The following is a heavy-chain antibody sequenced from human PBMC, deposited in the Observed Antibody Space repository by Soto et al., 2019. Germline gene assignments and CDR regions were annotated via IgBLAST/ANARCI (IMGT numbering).Heavy chain of an antibody. V-gene: IGHV3-30*18. D-gene: IGHD3-10*01. CDR2: ISYDGSNK. J-gene: IGHJ6*02. CDR1: EFTFSSYG. Sequence: QVQLVESGGGVVQPGRSLRLSCAASEFTFSSYGMHWVRQAPGKGLEWVAVISYDGSNKYYADSVKGRFTISRDNSKNTLYLQMNSLRAEDTAVYYCAKDGLYYYGSGKTYYYYGMDVWGQGTTVTVSS. CDR3: AKDGLYYYGSGKTYYYYGMDV.